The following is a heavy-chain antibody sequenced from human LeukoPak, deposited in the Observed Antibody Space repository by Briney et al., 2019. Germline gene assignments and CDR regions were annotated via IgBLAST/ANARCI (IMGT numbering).Heavy chain of an antibody. J-gene: IGHJ5*02. CDR1: GGSISSGDYY. V-gene: IGHV4-30-4*08. CDR2: IYYSGST. CDR3: ARDYGPFVVVPAAIPGWFDP. Sequence: SETLSLTCTVSGGSISSGDYYWSWIRQPPGKGLEWIGYIYYSGSTYYNPSLKSRVTISVDTSKNQFSLKLSSVTAADTAVYYCARDYGPFVVVPAAIPGWFDPWGQGTLVTVSS. D-gene: IGHD2-2*02.